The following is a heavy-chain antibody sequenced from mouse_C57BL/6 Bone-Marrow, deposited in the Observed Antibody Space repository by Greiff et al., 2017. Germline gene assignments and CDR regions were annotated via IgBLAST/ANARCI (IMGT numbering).Heavy chain of an antibody. CDR1: GYSITSGYY. D-gene: IGHD1-1*01. V-gene: IGHV3-6*01. CDR2: ISYDGSN. CDR3: ARRLLRPYWYFDV. Sequence: ESGPGLVKPSQSLSLTCSVTGYSITSGYYWNWIRQFPGNKLEWMGYISYDGSNNYNPSLKNRISITRDTSKNQFFLKLNSVTTEDTATYYCARRLLRPYWYFDVWGTGTTVTVSS. J-gene: IGHJ1*03.